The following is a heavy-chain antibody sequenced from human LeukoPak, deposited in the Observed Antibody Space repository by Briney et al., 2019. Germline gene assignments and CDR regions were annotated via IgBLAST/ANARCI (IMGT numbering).Heavy chain of an antibody. J-gene: IGHJ5*02. CDR2: INPNSGGT. CDR3: ARDGPFPYYYDSSGYWLDP. CDR1: GYTFTGNY. Sequence: ASVKVSCKASGYTFTGNYMHWVRQAPGQGLEWMGWINPNSGGTNYAQKFQGRVTMTRDTSISTAYMELSRLRSDDTAVYYCARDGPFPYYYDSSGYWLDPWGQGTLVTVSS. V-gene: IGHV1-2*02. D-gene: IGHD3-22*01.